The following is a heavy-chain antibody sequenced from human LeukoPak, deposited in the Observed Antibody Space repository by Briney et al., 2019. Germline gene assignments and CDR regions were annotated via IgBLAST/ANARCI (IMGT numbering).Heavy chain of an antibody. Sequence: GGSLRLSCAASGFTFSSYWMSWVRQAPGKGLEWVANIKQGGSEKYYVDSVKGRFTISRDNSKNTLYLQMNSLRAEDTAVYYCAKSTLRGYSYGYVDYWGQGTLVTVSS. V-gene: IGHV3-7*02. CDR3: AKSTLRGYSYGYVDY. D-gene: IGHD5-18*01. CDR2: IKQGGSEK. CDR1: GFTFSSYW. J-gene: IGHJ4*02.